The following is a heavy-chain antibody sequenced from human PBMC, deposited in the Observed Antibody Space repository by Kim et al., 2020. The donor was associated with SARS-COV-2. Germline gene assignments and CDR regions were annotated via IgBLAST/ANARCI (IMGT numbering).Heavy chain of an antibody. J-gene: IGHJ4*02. D-gene: IGHD6-19*01. CDR2: INYSGST. V-gene: IGHV4-39*01. Sequence: SETLSLTCTVSGGSISSSSYYWGWIRQPPGKGLEWIGSINYSGSTHYNPSLKSRVTISVDTSKYQFSLKLSSVTAADTAVYYCAGHLDSSGWYVEGNFDYWGQGTLVTVSS. CDR1: GGSISSSSYY. CDR3: AGHLDSSGWYVEGNFDY.